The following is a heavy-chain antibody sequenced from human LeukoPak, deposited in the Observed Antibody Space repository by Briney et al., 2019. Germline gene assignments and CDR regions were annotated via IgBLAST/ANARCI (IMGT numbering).Heavy chain of an antibody. CDR2: ISYDGSNK. D-gene: IGHD5-24*01. CDR1: GFTFSSYA. CDR3: AKGRGKDGQNLFDY. J-gene: IGHJ4*02. V-gene: IGHV3-30*04. Sequence: HPGGSLRLACAASGFTFSSYAMHWVRQAPGKGLEWVAVISYDGSNKYYADSVKGRFTISRDNSKNTLFLQIDNLRVDDTAVYYCAKGRGKDGQNLFDYWGQGTLITVSS.